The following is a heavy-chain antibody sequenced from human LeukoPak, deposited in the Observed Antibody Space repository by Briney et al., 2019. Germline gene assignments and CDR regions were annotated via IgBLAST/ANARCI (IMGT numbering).Heavy chain of an antibody. V-gene: IGHV3-74*01. J-gene: IGHJ4*02. D-gene: IGHD3-3*01. CDR1: GFTFSSYW. Sequence: GGSLRLSCAASGFTFSSYWMHWVRQAPGKGLVWVSRINTDGSSTSYADSVKGRFTISRDNAKNTLYLQMNSLRAEDTAVYYCARDPSREWFFDYWGQGTLVTVSS. CDR2: INTDGSST. CDR3: ARDPSREWFFDY.